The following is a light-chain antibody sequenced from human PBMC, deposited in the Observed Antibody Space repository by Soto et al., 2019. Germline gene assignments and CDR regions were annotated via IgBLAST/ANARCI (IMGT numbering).Light chain of an antibody. CDR3: QQSYSTPHT. Sequence: DIQVAQSPSSLSASVGDRVTITCRASEYINTYLNWYQQKPGKAPKLLISAASSLQSGVPSRFSGSGSVTDFTLTISSLRPEDFATYYCQQSYSTPHTFGQGTKLEIK. CDR1: EYINTY. CDR2: AAS. J-gene: IGKJ2*01. V-gene: IGKV1-39*01.